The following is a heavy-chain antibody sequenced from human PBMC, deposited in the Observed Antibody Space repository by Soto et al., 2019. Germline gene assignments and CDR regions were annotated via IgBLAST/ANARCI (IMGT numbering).Heavy chain of an antibody. CDR3: ARDKDFACSGGSCYDFDY. D-gene: IGHD2-15*01. J-gene: IGHJ4*02. CDR2: INPSGGST. CDR1: GYTFTSYY. Sequence: VKVSCKASGYTFTSYYMHWVRQAPGQGLEWMGIINPSGGSTSYAQKFQGRVTMTRDTSTSTVYMELSSLRSEDTAVYYCARDKDFACSGGSCYDFDYWGQGTLVTVSS. V-gene: IGHV1-46*01.